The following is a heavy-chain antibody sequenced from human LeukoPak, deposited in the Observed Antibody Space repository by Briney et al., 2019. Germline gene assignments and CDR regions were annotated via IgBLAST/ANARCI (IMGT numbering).Heavy chain of an antibody. Sequence: SETLSLTCAVYGGSFSGYYWSWIRQPPGKGLEWIGEINHSGSTNYNPSLKSRVTISVDTSKNQFSLKLSSVTAADTAVYYCARVRLFGVVPSTSNYYMDVWGKGTAVTVSS. CDR3: ARVRLFGVVPSTSNYYMDV. CDR2: INHSGST. J-gene: IGHJ6*03. CDR1: GGSFSGYY. D-gene: IGHD3-3*01. V-gene: IGHV4-34*01.